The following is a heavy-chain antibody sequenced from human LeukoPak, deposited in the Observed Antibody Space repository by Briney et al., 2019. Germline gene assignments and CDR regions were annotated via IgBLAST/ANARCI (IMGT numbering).Heavy chain of an antibody. CDR1: GGSLSTYY. CDR2: IYYSGST. CDR3: AREEALGSGSFDY. J-gene: IGHJ4*02. Sequence: SETLSLTCTVSGGSLSTYYWSWIRQPPGKGLEGIGYIYYSGSTNYNPSLKSRVTISVDTSKNQFSLKLGSVTAADTAVYYCAREEALGSGSFDYWGQGTLVTVSS. V-gene: IGHV4-59*01. D-gene: IGHD1-26*01.